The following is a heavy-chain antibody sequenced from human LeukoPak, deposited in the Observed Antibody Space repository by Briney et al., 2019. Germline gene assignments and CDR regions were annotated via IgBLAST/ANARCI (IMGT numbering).Heavy chain of an antibody. D-gene: IGHD1-26*01. J-gene: IGHJ4*02. Sequence: SQTLCLTCAVSGGSISSGGSYWNWIRQHPGKGLEWIGYIYYSGSTYYNPSLKSRVTTSVDTSKNQFSLKPSSVTAADTAVYFCAREQYSGSFFDYWGQGTLVTVSS. CDR2: IYYSGST. V-gene: IGHV4-31*11. CDR3: AREQYSGSFFDY. CDR1: GGSISSGGSY.